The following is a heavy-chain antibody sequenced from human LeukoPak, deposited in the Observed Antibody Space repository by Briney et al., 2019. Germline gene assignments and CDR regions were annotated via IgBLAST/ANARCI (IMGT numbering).Heavy chain of an antibody. CDR3: AKGAFWSSYYAYYYYGMDV. CDR2: ISWNSGSI. CDR1: GLTFDDYA. J-gene: IGHJ6*02. V-gene: IGHV3-9*01. D-gene: IGHD3-3*01. Sequence: GGSLRLSCAASGLTFDDYAMHWVRQAPGKGLEWVSGISWNSGSIGYADSVKGRFTISRDNAKNSLYLQMNSLRAEGTALYYCAKGAFWSSYYAYYYYGMDVWGQGTTVTVSS.